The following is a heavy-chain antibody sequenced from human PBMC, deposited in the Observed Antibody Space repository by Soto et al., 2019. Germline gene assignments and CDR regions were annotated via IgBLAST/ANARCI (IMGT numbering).Heavy chain of an antibody. D-gene: IGHD1-7*01. CDR1: GFAVSSNY. V-gene: IGHV3-66*01. CDR3: ARSRNGTTYGGMDV. Sequence: TGGSLRLSCAASGFAVSSNYMTWVRQAPGKGLEWVSVIHSGGDTHYADSVRGRFTISRDNSKNTLYLQMNSLRAEDTAVYYCARSRNGTTYGGMDVWGQGTTVTVS. CDR2: IHSGGDT. J-gene: IGHJ6*02.